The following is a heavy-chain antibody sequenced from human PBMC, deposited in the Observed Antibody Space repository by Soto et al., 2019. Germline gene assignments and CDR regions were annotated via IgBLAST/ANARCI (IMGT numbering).Heavy chain of an antibody. Sequence: RLCVTCPVSGASISNDAYYGNWLRQHPGGGLEWIGYIYYSGNSYYNPSLKSRLAISVDTSKNQFSLELTSVTAADTALYYCARVGISRSDAFDIWGQGTKVTV. CDR2: IYYSGNS. V-gene: IGHV4-31*02. CDR3: ARVGISRSDAFDI. J-gene: IGHJ3*02. D-gene: IGHD3-3*02. CDR1: GASISNDAYY.